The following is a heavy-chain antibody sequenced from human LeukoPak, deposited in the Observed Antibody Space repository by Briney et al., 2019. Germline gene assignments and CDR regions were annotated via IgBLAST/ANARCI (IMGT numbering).Heavy chain of an antibody. CDR2: IYTSGST. Sequence: SETLLTCTVSGGSIRSYYWSWIRQPAGKGLEWIGRIYTSGSTNYNPSLKSRVTMSVDTSKNQFSLKLSSVTAADTAVYYCARDQPHWYFDLWGRGTLVTVSS. J-gene: IGHJ2*01. CDR3: ARDQPHWYFDL. CDR1: GGSIRSYY. V-gene: IGHV4-4*07.